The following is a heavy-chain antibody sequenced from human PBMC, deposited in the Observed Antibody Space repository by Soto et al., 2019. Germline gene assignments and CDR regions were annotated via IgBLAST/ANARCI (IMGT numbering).Heavy chain of an antibody. J-gene: IGHJ4*02. D-gene: IGHD1-26*01. CDR3: ARRGSGSYYDY. V-gene: IGHV3-23*01. CDR2: ISGSADST. Sequence: GESLKISCAASGFTFSSYAMRWVRQAPGKGLEWVSAISGSADSTYYADSVKGRFTISRDNSKNTLYLQMNSLRPEDTAVYYCARRGSGSYYDYWGQGTLVTVSS. CDR1: GFTFSSYA.